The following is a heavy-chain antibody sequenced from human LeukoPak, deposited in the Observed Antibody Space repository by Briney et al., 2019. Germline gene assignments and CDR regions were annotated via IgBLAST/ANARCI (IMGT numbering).Heavy chain of an antibody. Sequence: GGSLRLSCAASGFTFSSYSMNWVRQAPGKGLEWVSSISSSSSYIYYADSVKGRFTISRDNAKNPLYLQMNSLRAEDTAVYYCARALYCSSTSRRSCYFDYWGQGTLVTVSS. V-gene: IGHV3-21*01. CDR3: ARALYCSSTSRRSCYFDY. D-gene: IGHD2-2*01. CDR1: GFTFSSYS. J-gene: IGHJ4*02. CDR2: ISSSSSYI.